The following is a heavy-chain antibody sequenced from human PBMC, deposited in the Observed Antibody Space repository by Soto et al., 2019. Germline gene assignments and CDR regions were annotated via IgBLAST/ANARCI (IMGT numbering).Heavy chain of an antibody. D-gene: IGHD1-1*01. J-gene: IGHJ4*02. Sequence: PSETLSLTCTVSGGSISSYYWSWIRQPPGKGLEWIGYIYYSGSTNYNPSLKSRVIISVNTSKNQFSLKLTSVTAADTAVYYCARTARTPDSWGQGTLVTVSS. CDR2: IYYSGST. CDR3: ARTARTPDS. CDR1: GGSISSYY. V-gene: IGHV4-59*01.